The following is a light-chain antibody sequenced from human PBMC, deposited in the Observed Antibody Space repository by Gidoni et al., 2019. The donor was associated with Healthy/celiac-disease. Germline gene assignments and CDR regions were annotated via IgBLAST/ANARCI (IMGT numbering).Light chain of an antibody. CDR2: AAA. V-gene: IGKV1-39*01. Sequence: DIQMTQSPSSLSASVGARVTITCRASQSIRSYLNWYQQKPGKATKLLIYAAASLQSGVPSRFSGSGSGTDFTRTISSLQPEDFATYYCQQSYSRTFGQGTKVESK. CDR3: QQSYSRT. J-gene: IGKJ1*01. CDR1: QSIRSY.